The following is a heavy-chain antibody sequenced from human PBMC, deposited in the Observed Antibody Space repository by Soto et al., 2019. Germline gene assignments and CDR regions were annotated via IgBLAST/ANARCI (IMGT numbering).Heavy chain of an antibody. J-gene: IGHJ4*02. D-gene: IGHD4-17*01. V-gene: IGHV3-33*01. CDR2: IWYDGSNK. CDR1: GFTFSSSG. CDR3: ARDRYGDYGYYFDY. Sequence: GGSLRLSCAASGFTFSSSGMHWVRQAPGKGLEWVAVIWYDGSNKYYADSVKGRFTISRDNSKNTLYLQMNSPRAEDTAVYYCARDRYGDYGYYFDYWGQGTLVTVSS.